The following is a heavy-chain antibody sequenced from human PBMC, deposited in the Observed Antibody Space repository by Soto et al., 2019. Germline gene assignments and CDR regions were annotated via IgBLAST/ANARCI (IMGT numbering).Heavy chain of an antibody. CDR3: ARGAKMLWFGELLSSGTNWFDP. V-gene: IGHV4-30-4*01. D-gene: IGHD3-10*01. Sequence: SETLSLTCTVSGGSISSGDYYWSWIRQPPGKCLEWIGYIYYSGSTYYNPSLKSRVTIPVDTSKNQFSLKLSSVTAADTAVYYCARGAKMLWFGELLSSGTNWFDPWGQGTLVTVYS. CDR1: GGSISSGDYY. J-gene: IGHJ5*02. CDR2: IYYSGST.